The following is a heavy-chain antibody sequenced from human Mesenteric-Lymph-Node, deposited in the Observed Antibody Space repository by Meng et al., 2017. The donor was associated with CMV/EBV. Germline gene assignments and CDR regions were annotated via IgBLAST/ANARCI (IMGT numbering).Heavy chain of an antibody. J-gene: IGHJ4*02. CDR3: ARGSSYDILTGYFDY. V-gene: IGHV4-34*01. Sequence: QVRVDQWGAGLLEASETLSVTCAVYGGSFSGYYWNWIRQSPEKGLEWIGEINHSGSTTYNPSFTSRIIISVDTSTNQISLNMSSVTAADTAVYYCARGSSYDILTGYFDYWGQGALVTVSS. CDR2: INHSGST. D-gene: IGHD3-9*01. CDR1: GGSFSGYY.